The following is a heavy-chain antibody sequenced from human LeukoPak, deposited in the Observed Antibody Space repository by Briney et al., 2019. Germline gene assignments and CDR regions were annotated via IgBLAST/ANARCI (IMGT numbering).Heavy chain of an antibody. Sequence: GGSLRLSCAASGFSFSTYGMHWVRQAPGKGLEWVALIWNAGTNTYYADSVKGRFTISRDNSKNTLYLQMNSLRVEDTAVYYCAGDTPPGGDYYFDHWGQGTLVIVSS. CDR2: IWNAGTNT. J-gene: IGHJ4*02. CDR3: AGDTPPGGDYYFDH. CDR1: GFSFSTYG. D-gene: IGHD3-16*01. V-gene: IGHV3-33*01.